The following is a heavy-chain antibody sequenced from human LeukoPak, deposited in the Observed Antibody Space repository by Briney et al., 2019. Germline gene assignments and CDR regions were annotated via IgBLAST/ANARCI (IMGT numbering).Heavy chain of an antibody. CDR3: AKYLMAKGPRYALDV. D-gene: IGHD2-8*01. J-gene: IGHJ6*02. Sequence: PGGSLRPSCTPSGFIFSNYAINWVRQAPGKGLEWVSGIGSSGGDTYYADSVKGRFTISRDNSKNMLYLQMNSLRADDTALYYCAKYLMAKGPRYALDVWGQGAMVTVSS. V-gene: IGHV3-23*01. CDR1: GFIFSNYA. CDR2: IGSSGGDT.